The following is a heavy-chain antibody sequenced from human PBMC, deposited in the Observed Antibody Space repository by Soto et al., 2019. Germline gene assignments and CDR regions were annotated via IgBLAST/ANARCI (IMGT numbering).Heavy chain of an antibody. Sequence: QVQLVQSGAEVKKPGASVNVSCKASGYTFINNGLSWVRQAPGQGLEWMGWISGYNGCTKFAQKIQGRVTMTRDTSTSTAYMELRSLRSDDTAVYYCAREGYCTSTTCDTEKFFDFYGMDVWGQGTTVTVSS. CDR3: AREGYCTSTTCDTEKFFDFYGMDV. CDR1: GYTFINNG. J-gene: IGHJ6*02. D-gene: IGHD2-2*01. CDR2: ISGYNGCT. V-gene: IGHV1-18*01.